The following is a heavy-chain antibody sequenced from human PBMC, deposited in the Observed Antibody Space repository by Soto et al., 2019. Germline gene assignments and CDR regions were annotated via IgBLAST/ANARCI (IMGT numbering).Heavy chain of an antibody. V-gene: IGHV4-59*12. J-gene: IGHJ6*03. D-gene: IGHD2-21*01. CDR1: GGYISSYY. CDR3: ARGGISHWAYFYYMDV. CDR2: IYYSGST. Sequence: SETLSLTCTVSGGYISSYYWSWIRQPPGKGLEWIGYIYYSGSTNYNPSLKSRVTISVDTSKNQFSLTLNSVTAADTATYYCARGGISHWAYFYYMDVWDRGTTVTVSS.